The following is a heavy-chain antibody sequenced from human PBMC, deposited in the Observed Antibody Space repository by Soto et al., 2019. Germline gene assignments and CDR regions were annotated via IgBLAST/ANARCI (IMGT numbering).Heavy chain of an antibody. Sequence: SETLSLTCAVYGGSFSGYYWSWIRQPPGKGLEWIGEINHSGSTNYNPSLKSRVTISVDTSKNQFSLKLSSVTAADTAVYYCARGRRRDFWSGTQYNWFDPWGQGTLVTVSS. J-gene: IGHJ5*02. D-gene: IGHD3-3*01. CDR1: GGSFSGYY. V-gene: IGHV4-34*01. CDR3: ARGRRRDFWSGTQYNWFDP. CDR2: INHSGST.